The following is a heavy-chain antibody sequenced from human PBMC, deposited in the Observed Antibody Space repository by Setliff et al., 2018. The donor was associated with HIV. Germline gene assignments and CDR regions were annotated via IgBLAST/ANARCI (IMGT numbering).Heavy chain of an antibody. D-gene: IGHD3-22*01. J-gene: IGHJ3*02. V-gene: IGHV5-51*01. CDR2: IHPGDSDT. CDR1: GYSFSSYW. CDR3: ARITYYYDSSAYLLYDAFDI. Sequence: GESLKLSCQGSGYSFSSYWIGWVRQMPGKGLEWMGIIHPGDSDTRYSPSFQGQVIISADKSINTAYLQWNSLKASDTAMYYCARITYYYDSSAYLLYDAFDIWGQGTMVTVSS.